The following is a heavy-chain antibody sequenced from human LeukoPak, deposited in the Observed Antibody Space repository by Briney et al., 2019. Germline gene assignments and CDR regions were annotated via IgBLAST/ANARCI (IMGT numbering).Heavy chain of an antibody. D-gene: IGHD2-15*01. CDR2: ISSNGGST. V-gene: IGHV3-23*01. CDR1: GFIFGSYM. Sequence: GGSLRLSCAASGFIFGSYMMPWVRQAPGRGREWVSTISSNGGSTYYADSVKGRFTISRDNSKNTLYLQMSSLRAEDTAVYYCARYCSGASCYSGVDYWGQGTLFPVSS. CDR3: ARYCSGASCYSGVDY. J-gene: IGHJ4*02.